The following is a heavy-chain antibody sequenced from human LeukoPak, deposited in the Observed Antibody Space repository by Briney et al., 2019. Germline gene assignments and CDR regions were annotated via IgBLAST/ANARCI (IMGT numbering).Heavy chain of an antibody. D-gene: IGHD4-17*01. CDR1: GFTFSSYG. V-gene: IGHV3-30*02. CDR2: IRYDGSNK. Sequence: GGSLRLSCAASGFTFSSYGMHWVRQAPGKGLEWAAFIRYDGSNKYYADSVKGRFTISRDNSKNTLYLQMNSLRAEDTAVHYCAKGEPDYGDYNLLLHWGQGTLVTVSS. CDR3: AKGEPDYGDYNLLLH. J-gene: IGHJ4*02.